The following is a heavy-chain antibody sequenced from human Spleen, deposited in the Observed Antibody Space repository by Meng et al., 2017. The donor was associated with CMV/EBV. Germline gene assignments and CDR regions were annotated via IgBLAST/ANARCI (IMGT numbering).Heavy chain of an antibody. CDR2: INSDGSST. CDR3: ARKYGAWDWYFDL. V-gene: IGHV3-74*01. Sequence: WAASVFTFSSDWMHWVRQAPGKGLVWVSRINSDGSSTSYADSVKGRFTISRDNAKNMLYLQMNSLRAEDTAVYYCARKYGAWDWYFDLWGRGTLVTVSS. D-gene: IGHD1-26*01. CDR1: VFTFSSDW. J-gene: IGHJ2*01.